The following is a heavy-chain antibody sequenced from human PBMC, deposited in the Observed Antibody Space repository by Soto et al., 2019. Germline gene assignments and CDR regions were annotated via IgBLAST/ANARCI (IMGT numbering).Heavy chain of an antibody. J-gene: IGHJ4*02. Sequence: QVQLVESGGGVVQPGRSLRLSCAASGFTFSSYAMHWVRQAPGKGLEWVAVISYDGSNKYYADSVKGRFTISRNNYKNTLYLQMNSLRAEDTAVYYCARDGGARYYDSSGYYPCYFDYWGQGTLVTVSS. CDR2: ISYDGSNK. CDR1: GFTFSSYA. D-gene: IGHD3-22*01. V-gene: IGHV3-30-3*01. CDR3: ARDGGARYYDSSGYYPCYFDY.